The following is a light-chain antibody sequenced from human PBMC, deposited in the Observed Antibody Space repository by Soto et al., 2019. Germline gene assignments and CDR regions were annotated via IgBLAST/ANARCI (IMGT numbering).Light chain of an antibody. CDR1: QSVLYSSNNKNY. Sequence: DIVMTQYPASLAVSLGERATINCKSSQSVLYSSNNKNYLAWYQQKPGQPPKLLIYWASTRESGVPDRFSGSGSGTDFTLTISSLQAEDVAVYYCQQYYSTPLTFGGGTKVDNK. CDR3: QQYYSTPLT. V-gene: IGKV4-1*01. J-gene: IGKJ4*01. CDR2: WAS.